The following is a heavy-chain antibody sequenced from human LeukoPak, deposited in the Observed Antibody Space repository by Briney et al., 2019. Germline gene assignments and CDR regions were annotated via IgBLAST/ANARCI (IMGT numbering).Heavy chain of an antibody. CDR2: IYHSGST. CDR1: GYSISSGYY. CDR3: ARVFSSDYYYYYYMDV. V-gene: IGHV4-38-2*02. D-gene: IGHD6-19*01. Sequence: SETLSLTCTVSGYSISSGYYWGWIRQPPGKGLEWIGSIYHSGSTYYNPSLKSRVTISVDTSKNQFSLKLSSVTAADTAVYYCARVFSSDYYYYYYMDVWGKGTTVTVSS. J-gene: IGHJ6*03.